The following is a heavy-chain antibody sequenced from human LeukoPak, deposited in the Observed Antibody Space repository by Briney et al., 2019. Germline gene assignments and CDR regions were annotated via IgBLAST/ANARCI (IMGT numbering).Heavy chain of an antibody. D-gene: IGHD3-3*01. Sequence: PGRSLRLSCAASGFTFSSYGMHWVRQAPGKGLEWVAVISYDGSNKYYADSVKGRFTISRDNSKNTLYLQMNSLRAEDTAVYYCARDGTIFGVARGWFDPWGQGTLVTVSS. CDR2: ISYDGSNK. V-gene: IGHV3-30*03. CDR3: ARDGTIFGVARGWFDP. J-gene: IGHJ5*02. CDR1: GFTFSSYG.